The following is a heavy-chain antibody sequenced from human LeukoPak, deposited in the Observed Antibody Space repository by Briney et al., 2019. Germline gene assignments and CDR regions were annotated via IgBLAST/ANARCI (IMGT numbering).Heavy chain of an antibody. J-gene: IGHJ4*02. Sequence: GGSLRLSCAASGFTFSSYEMNWVRQAPGKGLEWVSYISSSGSTIYYADSVKGRFTISRDNAKNSLYLQMNSLRAEDTAVYYCAKDSLSYYYDSSGQIGYFDYWGQGTLVTVSS. CDR3: AKDSLSYYYDSSGQIGYFDY. D-gene: IGHD3-22*01. CDR1: GFTFSSYE. CDR2: ISSSGSTI. V-gene: IGHV3-48*03.